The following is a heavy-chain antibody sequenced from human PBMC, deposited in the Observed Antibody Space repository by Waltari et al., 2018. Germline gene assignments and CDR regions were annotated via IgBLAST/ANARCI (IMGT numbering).Heavy chain of an antibody. CDR1: GGSFSGYY. Sequence: QVQLQQWGAGLLTPSETLSLTCAVYGGSFSGYYWSWIRQPPGKGLEWIGEINHSGSTNYNPSLKSRVTISVDTSKNQFSLKLSSVTAADTAVYYCARGRGGSTDYWGQGTLVTVSS. CDR2: INHSGST. CDR3: ARGRGGSTDY. D-gene: IGHD1-26*01. V-gene: IGHV4-34*01. J-gene: IGHJ4*02.